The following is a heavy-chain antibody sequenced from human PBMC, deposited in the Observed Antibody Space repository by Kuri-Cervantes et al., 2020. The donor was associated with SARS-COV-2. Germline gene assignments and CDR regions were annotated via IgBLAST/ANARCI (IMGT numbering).Heavy chain of an antibody. CDR1: GYSFTSYW. CDR3: SRQEEGAFDI. J-gene: IGHJ3*02. CDR2: IYPGDSDT. Sequence: KVSCKGSGYSFTSYWIGWVRQMPGKGLEWMGFIYPGDSDTRYSPSFQGQVTISADKSISTAYLQWSSLKASDTAMYYCSRQEEGAFDIWGQGTMVTVSS. V-gene: IGHV5-51*01.